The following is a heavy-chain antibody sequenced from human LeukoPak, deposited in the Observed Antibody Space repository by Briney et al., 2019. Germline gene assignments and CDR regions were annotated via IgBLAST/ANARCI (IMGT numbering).Heavy chain of an antibody. J-gene: IGHJ3*02. CDR3: AKDHIVGATGDYDAFDI. Sequence: GGSLRLSCAASGFTFSSYGMHWVRQAPGKGLEGVAVICYDGSSKYYADSVKGRFTISRDNSKNTLYLQMNSLRAEDTAVYYCAKDHIVGATGDYDAFDIWGQGTMVTVSS. CDR2: ICYDGSSK. CDR1: GFTFSSYG. D-gene: IGHD1-26*01. V-gene: IGHV3-33*06.